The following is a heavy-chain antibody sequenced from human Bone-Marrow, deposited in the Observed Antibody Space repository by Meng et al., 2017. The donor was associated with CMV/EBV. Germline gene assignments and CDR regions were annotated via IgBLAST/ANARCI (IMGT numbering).Heavy chain of an antibody. CDR3: ARVKKGMAMFNY. J-gene: IGHJ4*02. CDR2: IYYSGST. Sequence: RLQGQGAGQGLVKPSETLSLTCTVSGGSISSSSYYWGWIRQPPGKGLEWIGSIYYSGSTYYNPSLKSRVTISVDTSKNQFSLKLSSVTAADTAVYYCARVKKGMAMFNYWGQGTLVTVSS. D-gene: IGHD6-13*01. V-gene: IGHV4-39*06. CDR1: GGSISSSSYY.